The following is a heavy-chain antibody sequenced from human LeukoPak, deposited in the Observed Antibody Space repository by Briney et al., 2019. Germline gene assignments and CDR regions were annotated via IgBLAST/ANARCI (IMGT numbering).Heavy chain of an antibody. J-gene: IGHJ5*02. CDR3: ARYPYCSGGSCYSDWFDP. Sequence: PSETLSLTCAVSGGSISSSNWWSWARQPPGKGLEWIGEIYHSGSTNYNPSLKSRVTISVDKSKNQFSLKLSSVTAADTAVYYCARYPYCSGGSCYSDWFDPWGQGTLVTVSS. CDR2: IYHSGST. D-gene: IGHD2-15*01. V-gene: IGHV4-4*02. CDR1: GGSISSSNW.